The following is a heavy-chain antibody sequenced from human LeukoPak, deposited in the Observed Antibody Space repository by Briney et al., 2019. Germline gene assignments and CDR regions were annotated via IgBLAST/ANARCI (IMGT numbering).Heavy chain of an antibody. CDR1: GGSISGSSYY. J-gene: IGHJ4*02. CDR3: ARHPLAAAGFDY. Sequence: SETLSLTCTVSGGSISGSSYYWGWIRQPPGKGLEWIGSIYYSGSTYYNPSLKSRVTISVDTSKNQFSLKLSSVTAADTAVYYCARHPLAAAGFDYWGQGTLVTVSS. CDR2: IYYSGST. D-gene: IGHD6-13*01. V-gene: IGHV4-39*01.